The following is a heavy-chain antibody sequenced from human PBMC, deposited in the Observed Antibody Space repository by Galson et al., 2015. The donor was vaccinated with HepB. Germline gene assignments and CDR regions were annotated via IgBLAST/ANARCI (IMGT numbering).Heavy chain of an antibody. Sequence: SVKVSCKASGGTFSSYAISWVRQAPGQGLEWMGGIIPIFGTANYAQKFQGRVTITADESTSTAYMELSSLRSEDTAVYYCARSFGPKLGYYYYYGMDVWGQGTTVTVSS. D-gene: IGHD7-27*01. CDR3: ARSFGPKLGYYYYYGMDV. CDR2: IIPIFGTA. CDR1: GGTFSSYA. V-gene: IGHV1-69*13. J-gene: IGHJ6*02.